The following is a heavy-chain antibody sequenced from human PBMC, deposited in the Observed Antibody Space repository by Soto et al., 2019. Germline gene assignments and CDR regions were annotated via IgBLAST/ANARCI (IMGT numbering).Heavy chain of an antibody. CDR3: ARDSAAAAGLSFDS. D-gene: IGHD6-13*01. V-gene: IGHV1-2*02. J-gene: IGHJ4*02. Sequence: ASVKVSCKASGYTFTDYYMHWVRRAPGQGLEWMGWINDNSGATRYSQRFQGRVTLTRDTSISTAYMELSSLRSDDTAVYYCARDSAAAAGLSFDSWGQGTVVTVSS. CDR2: INDNSGAT. CDR1: GYTFTDYY.